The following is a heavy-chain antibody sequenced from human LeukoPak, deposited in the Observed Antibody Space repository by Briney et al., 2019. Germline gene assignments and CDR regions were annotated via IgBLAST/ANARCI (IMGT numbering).Heavy chain of an antibody. Sequence: KPSVTLSLTCGVSGVSISSSNWWTWVRQPPGKGLEWIGEKQHSGANNYNPSLKSRVTLSVDKSKNHFSLNLISVTAADTAVYYRARDRRYTASWYQNYDSGGTYPTFDYWGQGTLVTVSS. J-gene: IGHJ4*02. CDR3: ARDRRYTASWYQNYDSGGTYPTFDY. D-gene: IGHD3-22*01. V-gene: IGHV4-4*02. CDR2: KQHSGAN. CDR1: GVSISSSNW.